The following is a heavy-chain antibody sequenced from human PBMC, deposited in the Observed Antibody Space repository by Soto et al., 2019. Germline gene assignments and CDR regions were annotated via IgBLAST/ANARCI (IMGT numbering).Heavy chain of an antibody. Sequence: ASVKVSCKASGYTFTSYYMHWVRQAPGQGLEWMGITNPSGGSTSYAQKFQGRVTMTRDTSTSTVYMELSSLRSEDTAVYYCASAIAAAGTQHAFDIWGQGTMVTVSS. D-gene: IGHD6-13*01. CDR3: ASAIAAAGTQHAFDI. CDR1: GYTFTSYY. J-gene: IGHJ3*02. CDR2: TNPSGGST. V-gene: IGHV1-46*03.